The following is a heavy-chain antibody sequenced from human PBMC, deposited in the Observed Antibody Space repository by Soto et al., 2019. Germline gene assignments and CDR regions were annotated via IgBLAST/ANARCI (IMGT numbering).Heavy chain of an antibody. CDR2: IYYSGST. CDR1: GGSISSGGYY. Sequence: SETLSLTCTVSGGSISSGGYYWIWIRQHPGNCLEWIGYIYYSGSTYYNPSLKSRVTISVDTSKNQFSLKLSSVTAADTAVYYCARVQNPYYYDSSGYYLNWFDPWGQGTLVTVSS. D-gene: IGHD3-22*01. J-gene: IGHJ5*02. V-gene: IGHV4-31*03. CDR3: ARVQNPYYYDSSGYYLNWFDP.